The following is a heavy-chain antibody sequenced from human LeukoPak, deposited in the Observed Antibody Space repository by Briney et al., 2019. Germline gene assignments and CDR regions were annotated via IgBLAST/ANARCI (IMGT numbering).Heavy chain of an antibody. CDR3: AREGDYNGSGRGDS. V-gene: IGHV1-2*02. Sequence: ASVKVSCKTSGYTFTGLYEHWVRQAPGQGLEWMGWINPNTGATNFAQKFQGRVTMTTDTSVSTAYMDLSRLRFDDTAVYYCAREGDYNGSGRGDSWGQGNPGHRLL. J-gene: IGHJ5*01. CDR2: INPNTGAT. D-gene: IGHD3-10*01. CDR1: GYTFTGLY.